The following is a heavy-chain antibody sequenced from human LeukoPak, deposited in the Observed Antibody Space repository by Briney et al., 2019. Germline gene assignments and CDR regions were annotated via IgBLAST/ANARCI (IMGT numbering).Heavy chain of an antibody. J-gene: IGHJ4*02. D-gene: IGHD3-9*01. CDR2: ISSSGSYI. V-gene: IGHV3-21*01. Sequence: GGSLRHSCAASGFTFSTYSMNWVRQAPGKGLEWVSSISSSGSYIYYADSVKGRFTISRDNAENSLYLQMNSLRAEDTAVYYCARDPGYDLLTAYSPIDYWGQGILVTVSS. CDR1: GFTFSTYS. CDR3: ARDPGYDLLTAYSPIDY.